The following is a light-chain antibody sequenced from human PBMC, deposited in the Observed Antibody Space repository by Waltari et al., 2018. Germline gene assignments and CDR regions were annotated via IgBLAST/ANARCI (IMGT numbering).Light chain of an antibody. Sequence: EKVLTQSPATVSVSPGEGVTLSCRASQSVGSTIAWYKQRPGQAPRLVIYEASTRASGIPARFSGSGSGTEFTLTISGLQSEDCGLYYCQQYNDWYSFGQGTKLEIK. CDR3: QQYNDWYS. CDR2: EAS. V-gene: IGKV3-15*01. CDR1: QSVGST. J-gene: IGKJ2*03.